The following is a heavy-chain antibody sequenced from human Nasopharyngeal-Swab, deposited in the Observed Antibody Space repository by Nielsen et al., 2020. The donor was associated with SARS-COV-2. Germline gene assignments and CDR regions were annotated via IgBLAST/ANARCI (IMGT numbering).Heavy chain of an antibody. V-gene: IGHV3-21*01. CDR2: ISSSSSDI. D-gene: IGHD3-22*01. J-gene: IGHJ4*02. Sequence: GESLKISCAASGFTFSSYAMHWVRQAPGKGLEWVSSISSSSSDIYYADSVKGRFTISRDSAKNSLYLQMNSLRAEDTSLYYCARDRSGYYDFDYWGQGTLVTVSS. CDR3: ARDRSGYYDFDY. CDR1: GFTFSSYA.